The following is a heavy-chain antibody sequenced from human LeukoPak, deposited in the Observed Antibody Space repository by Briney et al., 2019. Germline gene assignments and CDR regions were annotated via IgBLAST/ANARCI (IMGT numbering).Heavy chain of an antibody. D-gene: IGHD6-19*01. CDR3: AKVPLSSSGWDRKYYFHY. V-gene: IGHV3-30*02. Sequence: PGGSLRLSCAASGFTFSSYGMHWVRQAPGKGLEWVAFIRSDSSNQYYADSVKGRFTISRDNSKNTLYLEMNSLRAEDTAVYYCAKVPLSSSGWDRKYYFHYWGQGTLVTVSS. CDR2: IRSDSSNQ. CDR1: GFTFSSYG. J-gene: IGHJ4*02.